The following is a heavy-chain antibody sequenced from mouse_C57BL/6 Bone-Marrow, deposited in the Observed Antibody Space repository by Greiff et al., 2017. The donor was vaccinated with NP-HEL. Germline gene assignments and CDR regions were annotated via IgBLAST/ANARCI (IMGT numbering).Heavy chain of an antibody. Sequence: EVQLQQSGPGMVKPSQSLSLTCTVTGYSITSGYDWHWIRHFPGNKLEWMGYISYSGSTNYNPSLKSRISITQDTSKNHFFLKLNSVTTEDTATYYCARDYDGLYFDYWGQGTTLTVSS. CDR2: ISYSGST. J-gene: IGHJ2*01. CDR3: ARDYDGLYFDY. V-gene: IGHV3-1*01. D-gene: IGHD2-3*01. CDR1: GYSITSGYD.